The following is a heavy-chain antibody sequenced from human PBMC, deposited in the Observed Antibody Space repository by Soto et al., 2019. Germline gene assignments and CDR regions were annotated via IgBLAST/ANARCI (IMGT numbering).Heavy chain of an antibody. J-gene: IGHJ3*02. CDR3: ARSEGSDAFDI. V-gene: IGHV1-69*02. Sequence: SVKVSCKASGGTFSRYTISWVRQAPGQGLEWMGRIIPILGIANYAQKFQGRVTITADKSTSTAYMELRSLRSDDTAVYYCARSEGSDAFDIWGQGTMVTVSS. CDR2: IIPILGIA. CDR1: GGTFSRYT. D-gene: IGHD3-10*01.